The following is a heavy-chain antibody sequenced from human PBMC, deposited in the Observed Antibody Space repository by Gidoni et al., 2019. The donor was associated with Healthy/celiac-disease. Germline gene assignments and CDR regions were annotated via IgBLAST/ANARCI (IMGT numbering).Heavy chain of an antibody. V-gene: IGHV3-21*01. Sequence: EVQLVESGGGLVKPGGSLRLSCAASGFTFSRYSMNWVRQAPGKGLEWVSSISSSSSYIYYADSVKGRFTISRDNAKNSLYLQMNSLRAEDTAVYYCARDDGDYPYYFDYWGQGTLVTVSS. CDR2: ISSSSSYI. CDR1: GFTFSRYS. J-gene: IGHJ4*02. CDR3: ARDDGDYPYYFDY. D-gene: IGHD4-17*01.